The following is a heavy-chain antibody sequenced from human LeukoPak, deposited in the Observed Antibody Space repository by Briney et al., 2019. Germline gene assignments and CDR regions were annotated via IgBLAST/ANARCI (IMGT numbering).Heavy chain of an antibody. D-gene: IGHD3-10*01. CDR3: ARQGWFGELLSPLDY. Sequence: PSETLSLTCTASGGSISSSSYYWGWIRQPPGKGLEWIGSIYYSGSTYYNPSLKSRVTISVDTSKNQFSLKLSSVTASDTAVYYCARQGWFGELLSPLDYWGQGTLVTVSS. J-gene: IGHJ4*02. CDR2: IYYSGST. CDR1: GGSISSSSYY. V-gene: IGHV4-39*01.